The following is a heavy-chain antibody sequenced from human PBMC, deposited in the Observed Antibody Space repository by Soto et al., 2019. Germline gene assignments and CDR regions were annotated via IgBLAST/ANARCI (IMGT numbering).Heavy chain of an antibody. D-gene: IGHD2-2*01. V-gene: IGHV1-2*02. Sequence: ASVKVSCKTSEYTFTDNYIYWIRQAPGQGLEWMGWLNPNSGATDFAQRFQGRVTLTSDTSISTAYMELNRLTSDDTAVFYCARQSCGSTSCFYDDWGPGTLVTVSS. CDR3: ARQSCGSTSCFYDD. CDR1: EYTFTDNY. CDR2: LNPNSGAT. J-gene: IGHJ4*02.